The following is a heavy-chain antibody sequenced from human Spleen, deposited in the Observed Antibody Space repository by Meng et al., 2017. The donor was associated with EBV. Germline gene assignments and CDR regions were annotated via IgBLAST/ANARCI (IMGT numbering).Heavy chain of an antibody. CDR1: GYTFANFA. J-gene: IGHJ4*02. Sequence: QVQLGRSGAEVKKPGASVRVSCKASGYTFANFAITWVRQAPGQGLEWMGWIRPYNGNTNYAQKFQGRITMTTDTSTSTVYMDLSSLGSEDTALYYCARDAGDYYDRLGNFVDHWGQGTLVTVSS. D-gene: IGHD3-22*01. CDR2: IRPYNGNT. V-gene: IGHV1-18*01. CDR3: ARDAGDYYDRLGNFVDH.